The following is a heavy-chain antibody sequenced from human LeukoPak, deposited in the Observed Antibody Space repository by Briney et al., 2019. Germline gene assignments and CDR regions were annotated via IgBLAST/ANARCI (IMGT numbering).Heavy chain of an antibody. CDR2: IYYSGST. CDR1: GGSISSSSYY. Sequence: PSETLSLTCTVSGGSISSSSYYWGWIRQPPGKGLEWIGSIYYSGSTYYNPSPKSRVTISVDTSKNQFSLKLSSVTAADTAVYYCARESDSSGYYYPYYYYGMDVWGQGTTVTVSS. D-gene: IGHD3-22*01. CDR3: ARESDSSGYYYPYYYYGMDV. V-gene: IGHV4-39*02. J-gene: IGHJ6*02.